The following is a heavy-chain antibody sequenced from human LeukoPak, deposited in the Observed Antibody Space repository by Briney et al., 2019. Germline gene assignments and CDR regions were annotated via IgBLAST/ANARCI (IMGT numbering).Heavy chain of an antibody. CDR3: ARGSDLFSNYDFWSGPLYYYYYMDV. CDR1: GYTFTGYY. V-gene: IGHV1-2*02. CDR2: INPNSGGT. D-gene: IGHD3-3*01. Sequence: ASVKVSCKASGYTFTGYYMHWVRQAPGQGLEWMGWINPNSGGTNYAQKFQGRVTITRNTSISTAYMELSSLRSEDTAVYYCARGSDLFSNYDFWSGPLYYYYYMDVWGKGTTVTVSS. J-gene: IGHJ6*03.